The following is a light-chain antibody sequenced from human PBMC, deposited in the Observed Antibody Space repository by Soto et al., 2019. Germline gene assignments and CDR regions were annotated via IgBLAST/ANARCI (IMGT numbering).Light chain of an antibody. CDR3: SSYTSSNTLV. V-gene: IGLV2-14*01. CDR2: EVS. J-gene: IGLJ2*01. CDR1: SSDVGAYNY. Sequence: QSALTQPASVSGSPGQSITISCTGTSSDVGAYNYVSWYQQHPDKAPKLMIFEVSYRPSGVSNRFSGSKSGNTASLTISGLQAEDEADYYCSSYTSSNTLVFGGGTKLTVL.